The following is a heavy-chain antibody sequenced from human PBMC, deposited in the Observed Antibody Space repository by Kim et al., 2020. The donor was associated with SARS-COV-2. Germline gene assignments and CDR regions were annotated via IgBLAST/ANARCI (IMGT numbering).Heavy chain of an antibody. CDR1: GYTFTGYY. D-gene: IGHD2-15*01. CDR2: INPNSGGT. CDR3: ARGSEPLGYCSGGSCYFGY. V-gene: IGHV1-2*04. J-gene: IGHJ4*02. Sequence: ASVKVSCKASGYTFTGYYMHWVRQAPGQGLEWMGWINPNSGGTNYAQKFQGWVTMTRDTSISTAYMELSRLRSDDTAVYYCARGSEPLGYCSGGSCYFGYWGQGTLVTVSS.